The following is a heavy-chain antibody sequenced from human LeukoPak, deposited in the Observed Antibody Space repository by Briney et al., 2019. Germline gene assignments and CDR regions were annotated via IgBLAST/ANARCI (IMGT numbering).Heavy chain of an antibody. CDR3: ARAQGYYDSSGYQH. CDR1: GYTFTGYY. CDR2: INPNSGGT. V-gene: IGHV1-2*02. D-gene: IGHD3-22*01. J-gene: IGHJ4*02. Sequence: ASVKVSCKASGYTFTGYYMHWVRQAPGQGLEWMGWINPNSGGTNYAQKFQGRVTITADKSTSTAYMELSSLRSEDTAVYYCARAQGYYDSSGYQHWGQGTLVTVSS.